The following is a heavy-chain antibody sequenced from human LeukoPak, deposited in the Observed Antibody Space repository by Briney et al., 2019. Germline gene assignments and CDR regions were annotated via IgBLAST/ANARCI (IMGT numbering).Heavy chain of an antibody. D-gene: IGHD6-13*01. CDR1: GFTFDDYA. V-gene: IGHV3-9*01. CDR3: AKGPGYSSSWYPL. Sequence: GRSLRLSCAASGFTFDDYAMHWVRQAPGKGLEWVSGISWNSGSIGYADSVKGRFTISRDNAKNSLYLQMNSLRAEDTALYYCAKGPGYSSSWYPLWGQGTLVTVSS. CDR2: ISWNSGSI. J-gene: IGHJ4*02.